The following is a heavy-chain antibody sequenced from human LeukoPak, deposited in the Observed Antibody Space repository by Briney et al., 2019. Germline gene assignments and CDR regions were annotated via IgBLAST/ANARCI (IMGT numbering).Heavy chain of an antibody. J-gene: IGHJ4*02. CDR3: ARGRIHCSSTSCYAGEVYDY. D-gene: IGHD2-2*01. V-gene: IGHV4-59*01. Sequence: SETLSLTFTVSGGSIISYYWSWIRPPPGKGLEWIGYIYYSGSTNYNPSLKSRVTISVDTSKNQFSLKLSSVTAADTAVYYCARGRIHCSSTSCYAGEVYDYWGQGTLVTVSS. CDR1: GGSIISYY. CDR2: IYYSGST.